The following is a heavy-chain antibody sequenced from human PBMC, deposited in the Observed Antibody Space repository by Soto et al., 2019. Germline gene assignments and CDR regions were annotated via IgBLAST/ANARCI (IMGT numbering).Heavy chain of an antibody. CDR3: ARDLGYCSGGSCYSNYYYGMDV. J-gene: IGHJ6*02. D-gene: IGHD2-15*01. CDR2: IVPIDDKS. V-gene: IGHV1-69*13. CDR1: GGTFSSYA. Sequence: SVKVSCKTSGGTFSSYATSWVRQAPGQGLEWMGGIVPIDDKSTYAQKFQGRVTMTADASTSTAYMELRSLRSDDTAVYYCARDLGYCSGGSCYSNYYYGMDVWGQGTTVTVSS.